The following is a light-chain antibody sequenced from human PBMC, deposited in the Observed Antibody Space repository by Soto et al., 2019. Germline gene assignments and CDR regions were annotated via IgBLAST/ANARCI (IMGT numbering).Light chain of an antibody. CDR3: QQYGSSIT. Sequence: IVLTQSPGTLSLSTGERATLSCRASQSVPRSYLAWYQQKPGQAPRLLIYGTSSRATGIPDRFSGSGSGTDYTLTISRLEPEDFAVFYCQQYGSSITFGQGTLLAIK. V-gene: IGKV3-20*01. J-gene: IGKJ5*01. CDR1: QSVPRSY. CDR2: GTS.